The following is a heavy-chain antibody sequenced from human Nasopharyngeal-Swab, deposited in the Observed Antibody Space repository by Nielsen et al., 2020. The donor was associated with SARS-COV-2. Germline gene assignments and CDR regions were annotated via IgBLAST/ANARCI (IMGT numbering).Heavy chain of an antibody. CDR2: IDPSDSYT. Sequence: PREGLGWMGRIDPSDSYTNYSPSFQGHVTIQADKTISTAYLQCTSLKASDTAMYYCARGGHLIRDYYYGMDVWGQGTTVTVSS. V-gene: IGHV5-10-1*01. CDR3: ARGGHLIRDYYYGMDV. D-gene: IGHD3-22*01. J-gene: IGHJ6*02.